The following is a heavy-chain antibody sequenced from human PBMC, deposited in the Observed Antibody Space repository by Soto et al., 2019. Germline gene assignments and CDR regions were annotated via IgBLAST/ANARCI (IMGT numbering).Heavy chain of an antibody. Sequence: GASVKVSWKASGGTFSSYAISWVRQAPGQGLEWMGGIIPIFGTTNYAQKFQGRVTITADESTSTAYMELSSLRSEDTAVYYCARDRDKYYYGSGSYYNAWFDPWGQGTLVTVSS. J-gene: IGHJ5*02. CDR3: ARDRDKYYYGSGSYYNAWFDP. CDR2: IIPIFGTT. V-gene: IGHV1-69*13. CDR1: GGTFSSYA. D-gene: IGHD3-10*01.